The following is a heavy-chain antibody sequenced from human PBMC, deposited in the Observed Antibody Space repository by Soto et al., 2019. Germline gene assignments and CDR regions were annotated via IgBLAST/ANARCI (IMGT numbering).Heavy chain of an antibody. Sequence: QVQLQESGPGLVKPSETLSLTCTVSGGSIRSYYWSWIRQPPGKGLEWIGYIYYSGSTNYNPSLKSRATISVDTSKNQFSLKLSSVTAADTAVYYCARRYGYSFDYWGQGTLVTVSS. CDR3: ARRYGYSFDY. CDR2: IYYSGST. CDR1: GGSIRSYY. D-gene: IGHD5-18*01. V-gene: IGHV4-59*01. J-gene: IGHJ4*02.